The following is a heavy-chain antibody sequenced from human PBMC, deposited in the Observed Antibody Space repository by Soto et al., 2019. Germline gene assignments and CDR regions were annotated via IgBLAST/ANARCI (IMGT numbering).Heavy chain of an antibody. J-gene: IGHJ4*02. CDR3: ARARDQQWVRLPYDY. D-gene: IGHD6-19*01. CDR2: VSATSDNT. CDR1: GFFFSSYT. Sequence: EVQLLESGGGLVQPGGSLRLSCVGSGFFFSSYTMTWVRQAPGKGLEWVSSVSATSDNTYYADSVRDRFTISRDNSKNALFRRMNSLTADDTAMYYCARARDQQWVRLPYDYWCQGILVIVSS. V-gene: IGHV3-23*01.